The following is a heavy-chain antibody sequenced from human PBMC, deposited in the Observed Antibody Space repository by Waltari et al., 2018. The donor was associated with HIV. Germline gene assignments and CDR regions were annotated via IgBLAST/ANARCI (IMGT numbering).Heavy chain of an antibody. CDR1: GYTFTSYA. CDR2: INAGNGNT. J-gene: IGHJ4*02. CDR3: ARDRVSTAGTNY. Sequence: QVQLVQSGAEVKKPGASVKVSCKASGYTFTSYAMHWVRQAPGQRLEWMGWINAGNGNTKYSQKFQGRVTITRDTSASTAYMELSNLRSEDTAVYYCARDRVSTAGTNYWGQGALVTVSS. D-gene: IGHD6-19*01. V-gene: IGHV1-3*01.